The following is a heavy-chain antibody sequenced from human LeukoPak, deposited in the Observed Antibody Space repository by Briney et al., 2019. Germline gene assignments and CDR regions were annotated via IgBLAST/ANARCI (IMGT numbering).Heavy chain of an antibody. J-gene: IGHJ4*02. Sequence: GGSLRLSCAASGFTFSSYWMHWVRQAPGKGLVWVALIRYDGNSNYYADSVKGRFTISRDNSRSTLYLQMNSLRAEDTAVYYCAKEEVISGNHGVYFDYWGQGTLVTVSS. CDR2: IRYDGNSN. CDR1: GFTFSSYW. D-gene: IGHD3-22*01. V-gene: IGHV3-30*02. CDR3: AKEEVISGNHGVYFDY.